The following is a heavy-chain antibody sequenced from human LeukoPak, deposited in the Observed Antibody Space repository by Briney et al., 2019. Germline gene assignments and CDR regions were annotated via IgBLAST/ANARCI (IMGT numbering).Heavy chain of an antibody. D-gene: IGHD2-8*01. CDR2: INKGGTFI. CDR3: XXVVXDVXXXXTNXVDY. V-gene: IGHV3-21*01. J-gene: IGHJ4*02. Sequence: GGSLRLSCAASGFTFRDYAMNWVRQSPGKGLEWVSAINKGGTFIKYADSVKGRFVVSRDNAKNLLFLQMNSLRVEDTALYFXXXVVXDVXXXXTNXVDYWGQGTRVTVSS. CDR1: GFTFRDYA.